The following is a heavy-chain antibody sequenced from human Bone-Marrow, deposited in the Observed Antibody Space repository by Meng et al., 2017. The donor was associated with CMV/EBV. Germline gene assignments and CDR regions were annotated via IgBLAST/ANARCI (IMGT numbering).Heavy chain of an antibody. Sequence: ASVKVFCKASGYTFTSYDTNWVRQATGQGLEWMGWMNPNSGNTGYAQKFQGRVTMTRNTSISTAYMELSSLRSEDTAVYYCARRRVATFFLGKNYYGMDVWGQGTTVTVSS. V-gene: IGHV1-8*01. CDR3: ARRRVATFFLGKNYYGMDV. J-gene: IGHJ6*02. D-gene: IGHD5-12*01. CDR1: GYTFTSYD. CDR2: MNPNSGNT.